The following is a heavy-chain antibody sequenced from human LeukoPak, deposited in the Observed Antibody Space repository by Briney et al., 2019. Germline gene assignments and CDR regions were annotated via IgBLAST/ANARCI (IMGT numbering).Heavy chain of an antibody. CDR1: GGSFSGYY. V-gene: IGHV4-34*01. Sequence: SETLSLTCAVYGGSFSGYYWSWIRQPPGKGLEWIGEINHSGSTNYNPSLKSRVTISVDTSKNQFSLKLSSVTAADTAVYYCARGFAFEPQVGANDAFDIWGQGTMVTASS. D-gene: IGHD1-26*01. J-gene: IGHJ3*02. CDR2: INHSGST. CDR3: ARGFAFEPQVGANDAFDI.